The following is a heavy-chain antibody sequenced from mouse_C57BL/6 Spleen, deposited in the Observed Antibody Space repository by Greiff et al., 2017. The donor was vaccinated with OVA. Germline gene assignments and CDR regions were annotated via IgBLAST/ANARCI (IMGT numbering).Heavy chain of an antibody. Sequence: VQLQQSGAELAKPGASVKLSCKASGYTFTSYWMHWVKQRPGQGLEWIGYITPSSGYTKYNQKFKDKATLTADKSSSTAYMQLSSLTYEDSAVYYCARDDGSSPDWFAYWGQGALVTVSA. CDR3: ARDDGSSPDWFAY. V-gene: IGHV1-7*01. CDR2: ITPSSGYT. D-gene: IGHD1-1*01. J-gene: IGHJ3*01. CDR1: GYTFTSYW.